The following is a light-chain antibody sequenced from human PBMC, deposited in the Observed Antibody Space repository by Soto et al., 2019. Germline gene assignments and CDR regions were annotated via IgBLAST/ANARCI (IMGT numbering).Light chain of an antibody. J-gene: IGKJ1*01. CDR1: QSISSY. V-gene: IGKV1-39*01. Sequence: DIQMTQSPSSLSASVGDRVTITCRASQSISSYLNWYQQKPGKAPKLLIYAASSLQSGVPSRFSGSGSGTEFTITISSLKQEDFATYYCQQSYITPPTFGHGTKVEIK. CDR3: QQSYITPPT. CDR2: AAS.